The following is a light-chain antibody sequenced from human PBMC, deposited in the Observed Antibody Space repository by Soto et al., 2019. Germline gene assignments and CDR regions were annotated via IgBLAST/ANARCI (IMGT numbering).Light chain of an antibody. CDR1: QSVLSTSNNKNY. CDR2: WAS. CDR3: QQYFGIPYT. Sequence: DIVMTQSPDSLAVSLGERATINCKSSQSVLSTSNNKNYLAWYQQKPGLPPKLIIYWASARESGVPDRFSGSGSGTDFTLTISSLQAGDVAVYYCQQYFGIPYTFGQGTKLEIK. J-gene: IGKJ2*01. V-gene: IGKV4-1*01.